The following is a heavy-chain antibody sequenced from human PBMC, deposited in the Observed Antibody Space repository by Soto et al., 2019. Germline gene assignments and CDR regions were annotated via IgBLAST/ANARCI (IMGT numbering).Heavy chain of an antibody. Sequence: ASVKVSCKASGGTFSSYAISWVRQAPGQGLEWMGGIIPIFGTANYAQKFQGRVTITADESTSTAYMELSSLRSEDTAVYYCARDRSNTLLQYHMSGWFDPWGQGTLVTVSS. CDR2: IIPIFGTA. D-gene: IGHD4-4*01. V-gene: IGHV1-69*13. J-gene: IGHJ5*02. CDR3: ARDRSNTLLQYHMSGWFDP. CDR1: GGTFSSYA.